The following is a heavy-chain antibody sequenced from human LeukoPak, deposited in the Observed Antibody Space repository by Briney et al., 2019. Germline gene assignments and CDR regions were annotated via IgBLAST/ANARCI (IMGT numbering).Heavy chain of an antibody. D-gene: IGHD6-19*01. Sequence: PSETLSLTCAVSGGSISSSNSYWGWIRQPPGKGLEWIGSVSYSGSTNYNPSLKSRVTISVDKSKNQFSLKLSSVTAADTAVYYCARASYSSGWADGMDVWGQGTTVTVSS. CDR3: ARASYSSGWADGMDV. J-gene: IGHJ6*02. CDR2: VSYSGST. V-gene: IGHV4-39*07. CDR1: GGSISSSNSY.